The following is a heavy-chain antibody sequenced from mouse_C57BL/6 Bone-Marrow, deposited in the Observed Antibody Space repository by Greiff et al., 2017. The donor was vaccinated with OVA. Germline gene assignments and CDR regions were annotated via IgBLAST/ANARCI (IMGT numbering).Heavy chain of an antibody. Sequence: EVMLVESGGDLVKPGGSLKLSCAASGFTFSSYGMSWVRQTPDKRLEWVATISSGGSYTYYPDSVKGRFTISRDNAKNTLYLLMSSLKSEDTAMYYCARHPYGPCAYWGQGTLVTVSA. CDR2: ISSGGSYT. CDR3: ARHPYGPCAY. V-gene: IGHV5-6*01. D-gene: IGHD1-1*01. CDR1: GFTFSSYG. J-gene: IGHJ3*01.